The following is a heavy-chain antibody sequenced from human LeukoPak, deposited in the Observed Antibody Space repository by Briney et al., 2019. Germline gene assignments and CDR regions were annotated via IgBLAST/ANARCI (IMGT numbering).Heavy chain of an antibody. CDR3: AKDLGRIQTYGMDV. CDR2: ISGSGGST. CDR1: GFTFSSYA. J-gene: IGHJ6*02. Sequence: GGSLRLSCAASGFTFSSYAMSWVRQAPGKGLEWVSAISGSGGSTYYADSVKGRFTISRDNSKNTLYLQMNSLRAEDTAVYYCAKDLGRIQTYGMDVWGQGTTVTVSS. V-gene: IGHV3-23*01.